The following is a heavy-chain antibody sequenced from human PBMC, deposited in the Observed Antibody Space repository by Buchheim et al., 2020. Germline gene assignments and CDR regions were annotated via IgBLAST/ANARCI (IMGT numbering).Heavy chain of an antibody. J-gene: IGHJ6*03. D-gene: IGHD1-26*01. Sequence: QVHLQESGPGLVKPSETLSLTCNVSSVSTTAYHWSWLRQAPGKGLEWIGYIHHSGTTKYNPSLMSRVTMSLDMSTNLSLKLTTVTAADAAVYYCARTKWAGNYYYMDVWGKGT. CDR3: ARTKWAGNYYYMDV. V-gene: IGHV4-59*01. CDR2: IHHSGTT. CDR1: SVSTTAYH.